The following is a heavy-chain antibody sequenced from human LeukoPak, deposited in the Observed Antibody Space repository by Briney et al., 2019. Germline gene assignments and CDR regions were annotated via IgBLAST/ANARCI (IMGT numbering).Heavy chain of an antibody. Sequence: ASVKVSCKASGYTFTGYYMHWVRQAPGQGLEWMGWINPNSGGTNYAQKFQGRVTMTRDTSISTAYMELSSLRSEDTAVYYCAGGGAYDSSGYYRFDYWGQGTLVTVSS. V-gene: IGHV1-2*02. CDR1: GYTFTGYY. CDR3: AGGGAYDSSGYYRFDY. J-gene: IGHJ4*02. CDR2: INPNSGGT. D-gene: IGHD3-22*01.